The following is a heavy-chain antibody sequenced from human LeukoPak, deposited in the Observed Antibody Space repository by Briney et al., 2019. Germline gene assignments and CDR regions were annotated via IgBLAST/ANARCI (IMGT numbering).Heavy chain of an antibody. CDR1: GGSISSYY. J-gene: IGHJ6*04. V-gene: IGHV4-59*01. D-gene: IGHD3-10*01. Sequence: KPSETLSLTCTVSGGSISSYYWSWIRQPPGKGLEWIGYIYYSGSTNYNPSLKSRVTISVDTSKNQFSLKPSSVTAADTAVYYCARGAQLKSYGMDVWGKGTRSPSPQ. CDR3: ARGAQLKSYGMDV. CDR2: IYYSGST.